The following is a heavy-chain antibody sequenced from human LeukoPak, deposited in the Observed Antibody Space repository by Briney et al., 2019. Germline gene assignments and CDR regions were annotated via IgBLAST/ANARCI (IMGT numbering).Heavy chain of an antibody. J-gene: IGHJ4*02. CDR1: GFTFSSYA. CDR3: AKGRYGGSSGTRDY. V-gene: IGHV3-23*01. Sequence: GGSLRLSCAGSGFTFSSYAMSWVRQAPGKGLEWVSSISSSGDNTYSADSVKGRFTISRDNSKNTLYLQMNSLRAEDTAVYYCAKGRYGGSSGTRDYWGQGTLVTVSS. CDR2: ISSSGDNT. D-gene: IGHD4-23*01.